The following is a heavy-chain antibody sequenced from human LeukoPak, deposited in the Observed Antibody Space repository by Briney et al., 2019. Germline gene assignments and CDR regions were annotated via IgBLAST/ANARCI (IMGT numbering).Heavy chain of an antibody. J-gene: IGHJ4*02. V-gene: IGHV1-46*01. CDR2: INPSGAST. CDR1: GYTFIDFY. D-gene: IGHD3-10*01. Sequence: ASVKVSCKASGYTFIDFYMNWVRQAPGQGLEWMGIINPSGASTRYAQKFQGRVTMTRDTSTSTVYMELSSLRSEDTVVYYCARGHYGSGSFFDYWGQGTLVTVSS. CDR3: ARGHYGSGSFFDY.